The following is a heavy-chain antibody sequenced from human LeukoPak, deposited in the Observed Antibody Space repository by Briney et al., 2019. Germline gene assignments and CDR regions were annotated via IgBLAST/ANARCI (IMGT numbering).Heavy chain of an antibody. J-gene: IGHJ6*02. CDR2: IYYKGNT. V-gene: IGHV4-39*07. CDR3: ERLWGYDGYAPYGMDV. Sequence: SETLSLTCTVSGGSISSRSYYWGWIRQPPGKGLEWIGSIYYKGNTYLNPSLKSRVTISQDTSKNQFSLKLNSVTAADTALYYCERLWGYDGYAPYGMDVWGQGATVTVSS. CDR1: GGSISSRSYY. D-gene: IGHD5-12*01.